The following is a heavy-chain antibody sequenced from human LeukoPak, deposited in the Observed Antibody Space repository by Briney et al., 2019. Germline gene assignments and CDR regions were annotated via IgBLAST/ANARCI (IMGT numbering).Heavy chain of an antibody. CDR1: GFSFSSYG. J-gene: IGHJ6*02. D-gene: IGHD1-26*01. CDR2: IRYDGSNK. V-gene: IGHV3-30*02. Sequence: GGSLRLSCAASGFSFSSYGMHWVRQAPGKGLEWVAFIRYDGSNKYHADSVKGRFTISRDNAKKSLYLQMNSLRVDDTAVYYCARDYPGPTGYGMDVWGQGTTVSVSS. CDR3: ARDYPGPTGYGMDV.